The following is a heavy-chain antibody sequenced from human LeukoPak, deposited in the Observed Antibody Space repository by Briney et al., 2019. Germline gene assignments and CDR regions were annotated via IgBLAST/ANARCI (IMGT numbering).Heavy chain of an antibody. J-gene: IGHJ4*02. CDR2: ISTSSSSI. V-gene: IGHV3-48*02. CDR3: ARDSVDYDGKPYFFDY. D-gene: IGHD4-23*01. Sequence: GGSLRLSCAASGFTFSSYSMNWVRQAPGKGLEWVSYISTSSSSIYYADSVKGRFTISRDNAKNSLFLLMNSLRDEDTAVYYRARDSVDYDGKPYFFDYWGQGTLVTVSS. CDR1: GFTFSSYS.